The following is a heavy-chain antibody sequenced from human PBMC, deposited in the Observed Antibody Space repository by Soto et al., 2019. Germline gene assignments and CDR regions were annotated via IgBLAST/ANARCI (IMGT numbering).Heavy chain of an antibody. CDR3: GKDPNGDYVGGFEF. D-gene: IGHD4-17*01. CDR2: ISASGSRT. CDR1: GFTFNNYA. V-gene: IGHV3-23*01. J-gene: IGHJ3*01. Sequence: HPGGSLRLSCAASGFTFNNYAMSWVRQAPGKGLEWVSGISASGSRTFYADSVKGRFTVSRDFSKNTLSLQMDSLRAEDTAVYFCGKDPNGDYVGGFEFWGPGTMVTVSS.